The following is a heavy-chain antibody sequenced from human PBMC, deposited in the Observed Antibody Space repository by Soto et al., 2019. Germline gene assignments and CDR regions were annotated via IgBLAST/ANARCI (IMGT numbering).Heavy chain of an antibody. Sequence: EAQLLESGGDLVQPGGSLRLSCAASGFTFSSYTMAWVRQTPGKGLEWVSAISGSSASSYYADSVKGRFTISRDNSKNTLYLQMNSLRAEDTAVYFCAKAHSGNSWPYYFDYWGQGTLVTVSS. V-gene: IGHV3-23*01. CDR1: GFTFSSYT. D-gene: IGHD6-13*01. J-gene: IGHJ4*02. CDR3: AKAHSGNSWPYYFDY. CDR2: ISGSSASS.